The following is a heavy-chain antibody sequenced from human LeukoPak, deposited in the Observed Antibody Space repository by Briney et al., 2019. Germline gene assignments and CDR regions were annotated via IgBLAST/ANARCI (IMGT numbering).Heavy chain of an antibody. D-gene: IGHD2-15*01. J-gene: IGHJ6*03. CDR3: ARHIVVVPRGYYYMDV. Sequence: SETLSHTCAVYGGSFSGYYWSWIRQPPGKGLEWIGEINHSGSTNYNPSLKSRVTISVDTSKNQFSLKLSSVTAADTAVYYCARHIVVVPRGYYYMDVWGKGTTVTVSS. V-gene: IGHV4-34*01. CDR1: GGSFSGYY. CDR2: INHSGST.